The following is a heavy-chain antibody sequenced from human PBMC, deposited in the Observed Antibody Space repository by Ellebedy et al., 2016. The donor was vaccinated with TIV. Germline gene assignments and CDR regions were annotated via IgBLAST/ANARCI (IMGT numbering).Heavy chain of an antibody. Sequence: GESLKISCAASGFIFTNYAMHWVRQAPGKGLEWVSTITRDATNTYYADSVKGRFTISRDNSRNTLHLQLNSLRAEDTAIYYCVKDMYCASLWYFDFWGQGTQVTVSS. CDR1: GFIFTNYA. V-gene: IGHV3-23*01. J-gene: IGHJ4*02. D-gene: IGHD2-8*02. CDR2: ITRDATNT. CDR3: VKDMYCASLWYFDF.